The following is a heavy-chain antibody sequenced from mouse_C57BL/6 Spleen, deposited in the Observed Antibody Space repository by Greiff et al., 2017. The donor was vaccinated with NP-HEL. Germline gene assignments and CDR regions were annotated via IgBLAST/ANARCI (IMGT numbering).Heavy chain of an antibody. V-gene: IGHV1-54*01. J-gene: IGHJ2*01. CDR1: GYAFTNYL. Sequence: QVHVKQSGAELVRPGTSVKVSCKASGYAFTNYLIEWVKQRPGQGLEWIGVINPGSGGTNYNEKFKGKATLTADKYSSTAYMQLSSLTSEDSAVYFCARRLLLRVRGYYFDYWGQGTTLTVSS. CDR3: ARRLLLRVRGYYFDY. CDR2: INPGSGGT. D-gene: IGHD1-1*01.